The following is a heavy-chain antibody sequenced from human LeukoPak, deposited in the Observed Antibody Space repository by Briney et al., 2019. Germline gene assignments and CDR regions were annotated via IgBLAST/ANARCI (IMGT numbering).Heavy chain of an antibody. CDR3: ARISSVRVKDLYYYMDV. D-gene: IGHD3-16*02. Sequence: SETLSLTCTVAGGSISNNLYYWGWVRQPPGKGLEWIGSLYYSGSTYYNASLKGRVTISIDKAKNQFALMLSSVTAADTAVYFCARISSVRVKDLYYYMDVWGKGTTVTVSS. CDR2: LYYSGST. J-gene: IGHJ6*03. CDR1: GGSISNNLYY. V-gene: IGHV4-39*06.